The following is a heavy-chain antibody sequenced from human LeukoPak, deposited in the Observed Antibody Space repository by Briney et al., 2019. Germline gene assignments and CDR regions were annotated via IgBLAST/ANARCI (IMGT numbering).Heavy chain of an antibody. J-gene: IGHJ4*02. V-gene: IGHV1-18*01. CDR2: ISAYNDNT. Sequence: ASVKVSCKASGYTFTSYGISWVRQAPGQGLEWMGWISAYNDNTNYAEKLQCRVTMTTDTSTSTAYMELRSLRSDDTAVYYCARVPYQLLYFDYWGQGTLVTVSS. CDR1: GYTFTSYG. D-gene: IGHD2-2*01. CDR3: ARVPYQLLYFDY.